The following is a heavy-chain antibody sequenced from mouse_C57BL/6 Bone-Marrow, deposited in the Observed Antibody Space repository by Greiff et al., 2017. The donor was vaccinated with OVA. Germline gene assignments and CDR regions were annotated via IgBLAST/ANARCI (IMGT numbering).Heavy chain of an antibody. D-gene: IGHD2-2*01. CDR1: GYTFTSYW. Sequence: QVQLKESGAELAKPGASVKLSCKASGYTFTSYWMHWVKQRPGQGLEWIGYINPSSGYTKYNQKFKDKATLTADKSSSTAYMQLSSLTYEDSAVYYCARPSLLWLRRYYFDYWGQGTTLTVSA. J-gene: IGHJ2*01. CDR3: ARPSLLWLRRYYFDY. V-gene: IGHV1-7*01. CDR2: INPSSGYT.